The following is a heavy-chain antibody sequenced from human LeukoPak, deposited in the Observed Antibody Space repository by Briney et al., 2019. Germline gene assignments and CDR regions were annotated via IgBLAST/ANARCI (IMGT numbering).Heavy chain of an antibody. CDR3: AKVPLSSSGWDREYYFDY. D-gene: IGHD6-19*01. CDR1: AFRFSSYG. CDR2: IRSDSSNQ. J-gene: IGHJ4*02. Sequence: GGSLRLSCTASAFRFSSYGMHWVRQAPGKGPEWVAFIRSDSSNQYYADSVKGRFTISRDNSKNTLFLEMNSLRAEDTAVYYCAKVPLSSSGWDREYYFDYWGQGTLVTVSS. V-gene: IGHV3-30*02.